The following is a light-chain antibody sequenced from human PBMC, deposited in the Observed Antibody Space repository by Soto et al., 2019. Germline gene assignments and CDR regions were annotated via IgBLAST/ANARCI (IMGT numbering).Light chain of an antibody. V-gene: IGLV2-14*01. Sequence: QSALTQPASVSGSPGQSITISCTGTSSDVGGYNYVSWYQQHPGKAPKLMIYDVSNRPSGVSNRFSGSKSGNTASLTISGRQAEDEADYYCSSYTSSSTIYVFGTGTKLTVL. CDR2: DVS. J-gene: IGLJ1*01. CDR1: SSDVGGYNY. CDR3: SSYTSSSTIYV.